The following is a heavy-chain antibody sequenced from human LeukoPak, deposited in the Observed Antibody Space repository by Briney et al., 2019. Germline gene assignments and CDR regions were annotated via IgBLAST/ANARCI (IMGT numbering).Heavy chain of an antibody. Sequence: SETLSLTCTVSGGSISSYYWSWIRQPPGKGLEWIGYIYYSGSINYNPSLKSRVTISVDTSKNQFSLKLSSVTAADTAVYYCARYSSSSSYYYYYMDVWGKGTTVTVSS. CDR2: IYYSGSI. V-gene: IGHV4-59*01. CDR3: ARYSSSSSYYYYYMDV. CDR1: GGSISSYY. D-gene: IGHD6-6*01. J-gene: IGHJ6*03.